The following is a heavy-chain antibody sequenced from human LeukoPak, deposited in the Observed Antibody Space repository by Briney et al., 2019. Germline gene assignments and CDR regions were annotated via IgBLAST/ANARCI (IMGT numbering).Heavy chain of an antibody. Sequence: GASVKVSCKASGYTFTSYDINWVRQATGQGLEWMGWMNPNSGNTGYAQKFQGRVTMTRNTSISTAYMELSSLRSEDTAVYYCARARTILTGMDVWGKGTTVTISS. D-gene: IGHD3-9*01. CDR3: ARARTILTGMDV. J-gene: IGHJ6*04. CDR1: GYTFTSYD. V-gene: IGHV1-8*01. CDR2: MNPNSGNT.